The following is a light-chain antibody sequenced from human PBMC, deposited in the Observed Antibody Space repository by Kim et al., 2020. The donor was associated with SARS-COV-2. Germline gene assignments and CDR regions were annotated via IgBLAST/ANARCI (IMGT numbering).Light chain of an antibody. CDR1: QLFVYNSNNKNY. CDR2: WAS. Sequence: RSPLSCMSIQLFVYNSNNKNYLAWYQQNPVHPPALVITWASIRESGVSDRFSGSGSETVFTLTIIGLQAEDVAVYYCQQYYSTPPSFGQGTKLE. V-gene: IGKV4-1*01. J-gene: IGKJ2*03. CDR3: QQYYSTPPS.